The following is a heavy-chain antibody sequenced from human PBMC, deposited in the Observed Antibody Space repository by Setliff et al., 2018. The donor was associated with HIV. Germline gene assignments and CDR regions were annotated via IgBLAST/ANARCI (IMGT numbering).Heavy chain of an antibody. V-gene: IGHV1-24*01. CDR1: GGTFRSHE. D-gene: IGHD6-13*01. J-gene: IGHJ1*01. Sequence: GASVKVSCQASGGTFRSHEISWVRQAPGKGLAGMANFDPGDGETFYAQKFQGRLTMTEDTSTDTAYMELSSLRSDDTAMYDCATDPGYSSTWYSESFQHWGQGTVVTVSS. CDR3: ATDPGYSSTWYSESFQH. CDR2: FDPGDGET.